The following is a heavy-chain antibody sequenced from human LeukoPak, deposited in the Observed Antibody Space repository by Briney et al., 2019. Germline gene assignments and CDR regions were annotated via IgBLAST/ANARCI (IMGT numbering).Heavy chain of an antibody. J-gene: IGHJ5*02. D-gene: IGHD2-2*01. CDR3: ARDYCSSTSCYNWFDP. Sequence: GASVKVSCKASGYTFTGYYMHWVRQAPGQGLEWMGWINPNSGGTNYAQKFQGRVTMTRDTSISTAYMELSRLRSDDTAVYYGARDYCSSTSCYNWFDPWGQGTLVTVSS. CDR2: INPNSGGT. V-gene: IGHV1-2*02. CDR1: GYTFTGYY.